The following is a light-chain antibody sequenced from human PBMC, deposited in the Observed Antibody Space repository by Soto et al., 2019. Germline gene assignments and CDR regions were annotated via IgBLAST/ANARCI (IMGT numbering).Light chain of an antibody. CDR1: QSLLNSNRYDY. Sequence: EIVITQSPLSLSVTPGEPASISCRSRQSLLNSNRYDYLDWYVQKPGQPPQLLIYLASKRPSGVPDRFSGSGSGTDFTLTISRVEAEDVGVYYCMQPLQTPYTFGQGTKLEIK. V-gene: IGKV2-28*01. CDR2: LAS. J-gene: IGKJ2*01. CDR3: MQPLQTPYT.